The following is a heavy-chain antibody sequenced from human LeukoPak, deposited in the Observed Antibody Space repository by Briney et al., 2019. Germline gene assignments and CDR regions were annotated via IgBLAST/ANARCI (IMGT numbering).Heavy chain of an antibody. Sequence: PGRSLRLSCAASGFTFSSYGMHWVRQAPGKGLEWVAVISYDGSNKYYADSVKGRFTISRDNSKNTLYLQMNSLRAEDTAVYYCAKDIFRWFGEFSYGMDVWGQGTTVTVSS. J-gene: IGHJ6*02. D-gene: IGHD3-10*01. CDR3: AKDIFRWFGEFSYGMDV. V-gene: IGHV3-30*18. CDR1: GFTFSSYG. CDR2: ISYDGSNK.